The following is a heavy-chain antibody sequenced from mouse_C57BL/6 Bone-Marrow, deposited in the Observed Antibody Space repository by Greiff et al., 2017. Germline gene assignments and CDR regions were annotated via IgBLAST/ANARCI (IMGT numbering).Heavy chain of an antibody. D-gene: IGHD2-5*01. Sequence: EVQLQQSGPGLVKPSQSLSLTCSVTGYSITSGYYWNWIRQFPGNKLEWMGYISYDGSNNYNPSLKNRISITRDTSKNQFFLKLNSVTTEDTATYYCARGTLYYSNPYYAMDYWGQGTSVTVSS. CDR3: ARGTLYYSNPYYAMDY. J-gene: IGHJ4*01. CDR1: GYSITSGYY. CDR2: ISYDGSN. V-gene: IGHV3-6*01.